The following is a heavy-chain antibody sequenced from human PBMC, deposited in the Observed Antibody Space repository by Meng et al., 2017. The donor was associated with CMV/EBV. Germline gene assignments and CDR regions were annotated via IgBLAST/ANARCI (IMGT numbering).Heavy chain of an antibody. Sequence: GESLKISCAASGFTFSSYSMNWVRQAPGKGLEWVSSISSSGSYIYYADSVKGRFTISRDNAKNSLYLQMNSLRAEDTAVYYCARGNDFWSGPDDYWGQGTLVTVSS. D-gene: IGHD3-3*01. V-gene: IGHV3-21*01. CDR3: ARGNDFWSGPDDY. CDR1: GFTFSSYS. J-gene: IGHJ4*02. CDR2: ISSSGSYI.